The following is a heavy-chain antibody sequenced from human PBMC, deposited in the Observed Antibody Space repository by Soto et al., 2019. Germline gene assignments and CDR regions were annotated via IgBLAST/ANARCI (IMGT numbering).Heavy chain of an antibody. Sequence: EVQLLESGGGLVQPGGSLRLSCAASGFTFSSYAVSWVRQAPGKGLEWVSAISGSGGSTYYADSVKGRFTISSDNSKNTLYLQMNSQRAEDTAVYYCAKDHVTYSSGPRRFQHWGQGTLVTVSS. CDR2: ISGSGGST. J-gene: IGHJ1*01. CDR3: AKDHVTYSSGPRRFQH. V-gene: IGHV3-23*01. D-gene: IGHD6-19*01. CDR1: GFTFSSYA.